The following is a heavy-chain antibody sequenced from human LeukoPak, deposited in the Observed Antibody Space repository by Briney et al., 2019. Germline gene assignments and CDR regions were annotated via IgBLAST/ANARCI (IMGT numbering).Heavy chain of an antibody. J-gene: IGHJ4*02. Sequence: SETLSLTCTVSGGSISSYYWSWIRQPPGKGLEWIGYIYYSGSTNYNPSLKSRVTISVDTSKNQFSLKLSSVTAADTAVYYCARCPYYDFWSGYYTPQHFDYWGQGTLVTVSS. CDR1: GGSISSYY. CDR2: IYYSGST. CDR3: ARCPYYDFWSGYYTPQHFDY. V-gene: IGHV4-59*01. D-gene: IGHD3-3*01.